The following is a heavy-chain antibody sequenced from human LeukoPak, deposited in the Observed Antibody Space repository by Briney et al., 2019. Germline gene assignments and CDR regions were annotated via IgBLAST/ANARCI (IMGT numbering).Heavy chain of an antibody. V-gene: IGHV3-11*05. Sequence: GGSLRLSCAASGFTFSDYYMSWIRQAPRKGLEWVSYISSSSSYTNYADSVKGRFTISRDNAKNSLYLQMNSLRAEDTAVYYCARVYCSGGSCPLGYFDYWGQGTLVTVSS. CDR2: ISSSSSYT. J-gene: IGHJ4*02. CDR1: GFTFSDYY. CDR3: ARVYCSGGSCPLGYFDY. D-gene: IGHD2-15*01.